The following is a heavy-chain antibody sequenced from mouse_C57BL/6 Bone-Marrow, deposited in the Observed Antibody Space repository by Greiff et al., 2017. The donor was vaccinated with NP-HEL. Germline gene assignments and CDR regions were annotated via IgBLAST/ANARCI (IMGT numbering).Heavy chain of an antibody. CDR1: GFTFSSYG. V-gene: IGHV5-6*01. J-gene: IGHJ3*01. D-gene: IGHD2-2*01. CDR2: ISSGGGYT. Sequence: EVKLMESGGDLVKPGGSLKLSCAASGFTFSSYGMSWVRQTPDKRLEWVATISSGGGYTYYPDSVKGRFTITRDNAKNTLYLQMSSLKSEDTAMYYCAGSYGYSWFAYWGQGTLVTVSA. CDR3: AGSYGYSWFAY.